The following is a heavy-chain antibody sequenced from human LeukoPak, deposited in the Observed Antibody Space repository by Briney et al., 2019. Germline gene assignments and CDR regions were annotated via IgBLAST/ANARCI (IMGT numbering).Heavy chain of an antibody. CDR3: ARGSPFVVVPAAMRPFPFDY. J-gene: IGHJ4*02. CDR2: IYTSGST. V-gene: IGHV4-4*07. CDR1: GGSTNSYY. D-gene: IGHD2-2*01. Sequence: SETLSLTCTVSGGSTNSYYWSCIRQPAGKGLECIGRIYTSGSTNYNPSLKSRVTMSVDASKIQFSPRLNSVTAADTAVYYCARGSPFVVVPAAMRPFPFDYWGQGTLVTVSS.